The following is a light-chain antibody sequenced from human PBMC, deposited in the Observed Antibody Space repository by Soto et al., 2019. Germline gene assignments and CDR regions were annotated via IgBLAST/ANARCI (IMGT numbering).Light chain of an antibody. J-gene: IGKJ1*01. CDR1: QSISSY. CDR2: AAS. Sequence: DIQMIQSPSSLSASVGDRVTITCRASQSISSYLNWYQQKPGKAPKLLIYAASSLQSGVPSRFSGSGSGTDFTLTISSLQPEDFATYYCQQSYSTPLTFGQWTKVEIK. V-gene: IGKV1-39*01. CDR3: QQSYSTPLT.